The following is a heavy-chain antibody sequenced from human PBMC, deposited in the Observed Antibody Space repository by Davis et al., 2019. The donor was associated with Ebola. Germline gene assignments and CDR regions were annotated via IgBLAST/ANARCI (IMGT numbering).Heavy chain of an antibody. J-gene: IGHJ6*02. V-gene: IGHV1-69*06. D-gene: IGHD5-12*01. CDR1: GGTFSSYV. CDR2: IIPIFGTA. CDR3: ASGIVATIQYYYYGMDV. Sequence: AASVKVSCKASGGTFSSYVISWVRQAPGQGLEWMGGIIPIFGTANYAQKFQGRVTITADKSTSTAYMELSSLRSEDTAVYYCASGIVATIQYYYYGMDVWGQGTTVTVSS.